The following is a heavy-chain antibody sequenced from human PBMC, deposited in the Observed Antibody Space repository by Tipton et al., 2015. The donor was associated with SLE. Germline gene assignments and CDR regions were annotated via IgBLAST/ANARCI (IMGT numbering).Heavy chain of an antibody. CDR3: ARTLLEPYYFDY. Sequence: TLSLTCIVSGDSISSSSFYWSWIRQPPGKGLEWIGYIYYSGSTHYNPSLKSRVTLSVDTSKNQFSLKLRSVTAADTAVYYCARTLLEPYYFDYWGQGTLVTVSS. CDR2: IYYSGST. J-gene: IGHJ4*02. D-gene: IGHD3-3*01. CDR1: GDSISSSSFY. V-gene: IGHV4-61*05.